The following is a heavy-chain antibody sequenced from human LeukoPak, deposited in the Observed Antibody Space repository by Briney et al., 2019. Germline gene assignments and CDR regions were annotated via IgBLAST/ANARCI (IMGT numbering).Heavy chain of an antibody. J-gene: IGHJ6*02. CDR3: TRLDTRYEDV. CDR1: GFTFSGSA. Sequence: GGSLRLSCAASGFTFSGSAMHWVRQASGKGLEWVGRIRSKANSYATAYAASVKGRFTISRDDSKNTAYLQMNSLNTEDTAVYYCTRLDTRYEDVWGQGTTVTVSS. CDR2: IRSKANSYAT. D-gene: IGHD3/OR15-3a*01. V-gene: IGHV3-73*01.